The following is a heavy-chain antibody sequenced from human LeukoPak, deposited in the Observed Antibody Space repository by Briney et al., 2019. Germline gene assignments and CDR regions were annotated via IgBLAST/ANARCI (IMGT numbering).Heavy chain of an antibody. Sequence: GGSLRLSCAASGFTFSDYYMSWIRQAPGKGLEWVSYISRSGSTIYYADSVKGRFTISRDNAKNSLYLQMNSLRAEDTAVYYCARAQYYYSSRSYYICDAFDIWGQGTMVTVSS. V-gene: IGHV3-11*01. CDR3: ARAQYYYSSRSYYICDAFDI. CDR2: ISRSGSTI. D-gene: IGHD3-10*01. CDR1: GFTFSDYY. J-gene: IGHJ3*02.